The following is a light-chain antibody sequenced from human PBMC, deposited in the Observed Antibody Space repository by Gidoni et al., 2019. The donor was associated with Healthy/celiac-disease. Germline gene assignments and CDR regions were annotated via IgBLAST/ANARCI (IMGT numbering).Light chain of an antibody. J-gene: IGKJ1*01. V-gene: IGKV1-39*01. Sequence: DIQLPQSPSSLSASVGDRVTITCRESHSISSYLNLYQQKPGKEPKLLIYDASSLQIGVPSRFSSGGSGTEYTITISSRQHEEVATKYCQQSYSTPATFGQGTKVEIK. CDR3: QQSYSTPAT. CDR1: HSISSY. CDR2: DAS.